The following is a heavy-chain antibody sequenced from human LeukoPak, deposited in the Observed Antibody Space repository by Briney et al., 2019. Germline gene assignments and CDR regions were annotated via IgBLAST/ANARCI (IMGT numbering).Heavy chain of an antibody. CDR2: IKQDGSEK. V-gene: IGHV3-7*03. CDR3: AKDINSPYSSGWYNAFDI. J-gene: IGHJ3*02. CDR1: GFTFSSYW. D-gene: IGHD6-19*01. Sequence: TGGSLRLSCAASGFTFSSYWMSWVRQAPGKGLEWVANIKQDGSEKYYVDSVKGRFTISRDNAKNSLYLQMNSLRAEDTALYYCAKDINSPYSSGWYNAFDIWGQGTMVTVSS.